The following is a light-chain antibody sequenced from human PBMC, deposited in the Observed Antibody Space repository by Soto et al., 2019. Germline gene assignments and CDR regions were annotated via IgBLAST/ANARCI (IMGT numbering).Light chain of an antibody. J-gene: IGKJ1*01. V-gene: IGKV1-5*03. CDR2: KAS. Sequence: DIQMTQSPSTLSASVGDRVTITCRASQRISTWLAWYQQKPGKAPKLLIYKASTLESGVPSRFSGSGSGTEITLTISSLQPDDFETYSCEQYNSYSSFGQGTKVEIK. CDR1: QRISTW. CDR3: EQYNSYSS.